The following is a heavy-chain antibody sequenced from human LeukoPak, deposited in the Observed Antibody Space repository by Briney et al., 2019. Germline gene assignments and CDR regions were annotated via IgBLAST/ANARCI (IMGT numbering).Heavy chain of an antibody. CDR1: GYSFTGYY. Sequence: ASVKVSCKASGYSFTGYYMHWVRQAPGQGLEWMGWINPNSGGTNYAQKFQGRVTMTRDTYISTAYMELSRLRSDDTAVYYCARDFDRVLLWFGESHILFDYWGQGTLVTVSS. CDR2: INPNSGGT. J-gene: IGHJ4*02. CDR3: ARDFDRVLLWFGESHILFDY. D-gene: IGHD3-10*01. V-gene: IGHV1-2*02.